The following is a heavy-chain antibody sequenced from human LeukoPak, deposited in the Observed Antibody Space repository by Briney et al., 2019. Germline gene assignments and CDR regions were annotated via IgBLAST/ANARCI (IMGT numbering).Heavy chain of an antibody. V-gene: IGHV1-46*01. CDR2: IDPSGGST. J-gene: IGHJ3*02. CDR3: ARLSQQTFDI. CDR1: GYTFTTYY. Sequence: ASVKVSCKASGYTFTTYYRHWVRQAPGQGLEWMGIIDPSGGSTSYAQKFQGRVTMTRDTSTSTVYMELSSLRSDDTAVYYCARLSQQTFDIWGQGTLVTVSS.